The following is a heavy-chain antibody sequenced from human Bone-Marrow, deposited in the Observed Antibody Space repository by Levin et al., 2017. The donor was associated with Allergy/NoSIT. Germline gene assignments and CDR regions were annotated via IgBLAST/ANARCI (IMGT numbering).Heavy chain of an antibody. CDR2: ISWNSGTI. CDR3: AKDTSGWGGAFDI. V-gene: IGHV3-9*01. CDR1: GFTFDDYA. D-gene: IGHD6-19*01. J-gene: IGHJ3*02. Sequence: QPGGSLRLSCAASGFTFDDYAIHWVRQVPGKGLEWVSGISWNSGTIGYADSVKGRFTISRDNAKNSLYLQMNSLRTEDTALYYCAKDTSGWGGAFDIWGQGTRVTVSS.